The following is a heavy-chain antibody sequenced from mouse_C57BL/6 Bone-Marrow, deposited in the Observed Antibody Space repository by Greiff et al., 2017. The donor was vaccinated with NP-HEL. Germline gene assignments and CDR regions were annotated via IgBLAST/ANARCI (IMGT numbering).Heavy chain of an antibody. CDR2: IWTGGGT. CDR3: ARRSDDYGDWYFDV. J-gene: IGHJ1*03. V-gene: IGHV2-9-1*01. Sequence: VKLMESGPGLVAPSQSLSITCTVSGFSLTSYAISWVRQPPGKGLEWLGVIWTGGGTNYNSALKSRLSISKDNSKSQVFLKMNSLQTDDTARYYCARRSDDYGDWYFDVWGTGTTVTVSS. D-gene: IGHD2-4*01. CDR1: GFSLTSYA.